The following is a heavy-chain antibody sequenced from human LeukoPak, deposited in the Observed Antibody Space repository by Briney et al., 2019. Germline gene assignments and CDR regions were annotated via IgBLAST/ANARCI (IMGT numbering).Heavy chain of an antibody. CDR2: IKSKTDGGTT. V-gene: IGHV3-15*01. CDR1: GFTFSDYY. D-gene: IGHD3-10*01. Sequence: GGSLRLSCAASGFTFSDYYMSWVRQAPGKGLEWVGRIKSKTDGGTTDYAAPVKGRFTISRDDSKNTLYLQMNSLKTEDTAVYYCTTHLLWFGSRWGQGTLVTVSS. J-gene: IGHJ4*02. CDR3: TTHLLWFGSR.